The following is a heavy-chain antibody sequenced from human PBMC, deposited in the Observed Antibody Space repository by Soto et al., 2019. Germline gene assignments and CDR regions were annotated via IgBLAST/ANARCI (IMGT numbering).Heavy chain of an antibody. CDR2: VNPSGGHT. J-gene: IGHJ4*02. CDR1: GGTFTNYY. Sequence: ASVKVSCKASGGTFTNYYIHWVRQAPGQGLEWMGTVNPSGGHTTYSQNFLGRVTMTRDTSTSTLYMELTSLTSDDTAVYYCARGGHVVVVTAAFDYWGQGTLVTVSS. D-gene: IGHD2-21*02. V-gene: IGHV1-46*01. CDR3: ARGGHVVVVTAAFDY.